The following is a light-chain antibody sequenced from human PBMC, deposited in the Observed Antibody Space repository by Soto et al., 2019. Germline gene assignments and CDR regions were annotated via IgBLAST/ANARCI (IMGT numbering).Light chain of an antibody. Sequence: EIVLTQSPGTLSLSPGERATLSCRASQSVSSSSYLAWYQQKPGQAPRLLIYGASSRATGIPERFSGSGSGTDFTLTISRLEPEDFAVYYCQQYGSSPLTFGGGTKVEIK. CDR3: QQYGSSPLT. CDR2: GAS. V-gene: IGKV3-20*01. J-gene: IGKJ4*01. CDR1: QSVSSSSY.